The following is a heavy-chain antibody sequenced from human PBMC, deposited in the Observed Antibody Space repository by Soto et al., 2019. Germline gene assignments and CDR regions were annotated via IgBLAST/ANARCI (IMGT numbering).Heavy chain of an antibody. J-gene: IGHJ6*04. D-gene: IGHD2-21*01. CDR1: GFTVSSKY. V-gene: IGHV3-66*01. CDR2: IQSGGPT. CDR3: AGDDFLCDGGCCCGVPLDV. Sequence: EVHLVESGGGLVQPGGSLRLSCAASGFTVSSKYMSWVRQAPGKGLEWVSLIQSGGPTYYADSVKGRFTISRDTSENTVPLQMDRLRADDTGFYYCAGDDFLCDGGCCCGVPLDVLGKGTTVTVSS.